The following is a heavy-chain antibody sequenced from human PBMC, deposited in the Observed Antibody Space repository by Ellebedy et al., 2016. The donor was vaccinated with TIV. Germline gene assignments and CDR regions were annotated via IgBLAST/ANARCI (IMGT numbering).Heavy chain of an antibody. CDR1: GFTFSSYW. J-gene: IGHJ4*02. CDR2: INTDGSPT. V-gene: IGHV3-74*01. Sequence: ETLSLTCAASGFTFSSYWMHWVRQAPGEGLVWVSRINTDGSPTNYADSVKGRFTISRDNAKNSLYLQMNSLRAEDTAVYYCARDSGVLGHYGSGSYSFDYWGQGTLVTVSS. D-gene: IGHD3-10*01. CDR3: ARDSGVLGHYGSGSYSFDY.